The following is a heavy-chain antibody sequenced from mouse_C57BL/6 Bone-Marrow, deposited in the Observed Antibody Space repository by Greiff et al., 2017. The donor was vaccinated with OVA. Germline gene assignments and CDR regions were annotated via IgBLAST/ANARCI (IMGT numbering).Heavy chain of an antibody. V-gene: IGHV1-69*01. CDR2: IDPSASYT. CDR3: ARDYYGSSYGFAY. D-gene: IGHD1-1*01. CDR1: GYTFTSYW. Sequence: QVQLQQPGAELVMPGASVKLSCKASGYTFTSYWMHWVKQRPGQGLEWIGEIDPSASYTNYNQKFKGKSTLTVDKSSSTAYMKLRSLTSEDSAVYYCARDYYGSSYGFAYWGQGTLVTVSA. J-gene: IGHJ3*01.